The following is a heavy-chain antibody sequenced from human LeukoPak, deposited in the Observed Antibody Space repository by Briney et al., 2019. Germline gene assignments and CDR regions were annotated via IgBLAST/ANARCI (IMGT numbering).Heavy chain of an antibody. CDR1: GFTFSSCS. V-gene: IGHV3-21*01. J-gene: IGHJ3*02. D-gene: IGHD3-22*01. Sequence: PGGSLRLSCAASGFTFSSCSMNWVRQAPGKGLEWVSSISSSSSYIYYADSVKGRFTISRDNAKNSLYLQMNSLRAEDTAVYYCARSGYYDSSEGAFDIWGQGTMVTVSS. CDR2: ISSSSSYI. CDR3: ARSGYYDSSEGAFDI.